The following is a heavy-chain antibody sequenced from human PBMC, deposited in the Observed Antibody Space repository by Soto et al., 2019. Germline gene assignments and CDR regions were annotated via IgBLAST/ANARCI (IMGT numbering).Heavy chain of an antibody. CDR2: IYYSGST. CDR3: ARDRGYGSGSLGWFDP. Sequence: PSETLSLTCTVSGGSISSCYWSWIRQPPGKGLEWIGYIYYSGSTNYNPSLKSRVTISVDTSKNQFSLKLSSVTAADTAVYYCARDRGYGSGSLGWFDPWGQGTLVTVSS. D-gene: IGHD3-10*01. J-gene: IGHJ5*02. CDR1: GGSISSCY. V-gene: IGHV4-59*01.